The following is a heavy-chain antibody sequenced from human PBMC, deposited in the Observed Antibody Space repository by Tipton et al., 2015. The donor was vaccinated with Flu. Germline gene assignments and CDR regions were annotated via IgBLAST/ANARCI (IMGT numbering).Heavy chain of an antibody. CDR2: TSSSSSYI. CDR3: ARDRGSGWYLARRDYGMDV. V-gene: IGHV3-21*01. D-gene: IGHD6-19*01. Sequence: SLRLSCAASGFTFSSYSMNWVRQAPGKGLEWVSSTSSSSSYIYYADSVKGRFTISRDNAKNSLYLQMNSLRAEDTAVYYCARDRGSGWYLARRDYGMDVWGQGTTVTVSS. J-gene: IGHJ6*02. CDR1: GFTFSSYS.